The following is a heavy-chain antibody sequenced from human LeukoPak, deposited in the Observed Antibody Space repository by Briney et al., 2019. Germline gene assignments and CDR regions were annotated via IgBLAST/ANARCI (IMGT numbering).Heavy chain of an antibody. V-gene: IGHV3-23*01. CDR3: AKDRSGVYYYYGMDV. CDR2: ISNNGGYT. J-gene: IGHJ6*02. CDR1: GFTFSSSA. Sequence: GSLRLSCAASGFTFSSSAMSWVRQAPGKGLEWVSAISNNGGYTYYADSVQGRFTISRDNSKNTLYLQMNSLRAEDTAVYYCAKDRSGVYYYYGMDVWGQGTTVTVSS. D-gene: IGHD3-3*01.